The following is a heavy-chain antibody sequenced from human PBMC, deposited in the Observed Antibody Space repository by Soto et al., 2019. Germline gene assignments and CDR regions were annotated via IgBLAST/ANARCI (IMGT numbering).Heavy chain of an antibody. Sequence: GESLKISCKVSGYAFSAYWIAWVRQMSGTGLEWMGIIYPGDSDTRYSPSFQGQVTISADKSISTAYLQWSSLEASDTAMYYCARQTYSSSSVDYFDYWGQGTLVTVSS. J-gene: IGHJ4*02. CDR1: GYAFSAYW. D-gene: IGHD6-6*01. CDR3: ARQTYSSSSVDYFDY. V-gene: IGHV5-51*01. CDR2: IYPGDSDT.